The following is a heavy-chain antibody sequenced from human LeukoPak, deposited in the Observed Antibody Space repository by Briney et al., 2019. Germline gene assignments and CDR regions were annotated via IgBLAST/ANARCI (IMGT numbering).Heavy chain of an antibody. CDR3: ARGSSTSYYGDGFDP. CDR2: IIPIFGTA. D-gene: IGHD3-10*01. V-gene: IGHV1-69*06. J-gene: IGHJ5*02. Sequence: SSVKVSCKASGGTFSSCAISWVRQAPGQGLEWMGGIIPIFGTANYAQKFQGRVTITADKSTSTAYMELSSLRSEDTAVYYCARGSSTSYYGDGFDPWGQGTLVTVSS. CDR1: GGTFSSCA.